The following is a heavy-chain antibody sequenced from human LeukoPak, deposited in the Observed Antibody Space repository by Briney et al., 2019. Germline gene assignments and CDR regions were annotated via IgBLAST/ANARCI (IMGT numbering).Heavy chain of an antibody. CDR1: GFTFNHFE. D-gene: IGHD1-26*01. V-gene: IGHV3-48*03. J-gene: IGHJ4*02. CDR3: AGDKKFDSGSLLDFDT. CDR2: ISYTGDTT. Sequence: GGSLRLSCSASGFTFNHFEMSWVRQSPGKGLEWVSYISYTGDTTYYADSVKGRFTISRDNAKDSLYLQMSSLRAEDTGLYYCAGDKKFDSGSLLDFDTWGQGTLVTVSS.